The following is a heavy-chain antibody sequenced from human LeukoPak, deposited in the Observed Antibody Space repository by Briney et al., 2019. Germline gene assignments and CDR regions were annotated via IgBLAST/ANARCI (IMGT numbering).Heavy chain of an antibody. CDR3: ARHRGYVGAFDV. Sequence: XETLSLTCTVSGGSISSYYWSWIRQPPGKGLEWIGYIYYSGSTSYNPSPTSRGSISVDTSKNQFSLNLSSVTASETAVYYCARHRGYVGAFDVWGRGTMVTVSS. J-gene: IGHJ3*01. CDR2: IYYSGST. D-gene: IGHD3-22*01. V-gene: IGHV4-59*08. CDR1: GGSISSYY.